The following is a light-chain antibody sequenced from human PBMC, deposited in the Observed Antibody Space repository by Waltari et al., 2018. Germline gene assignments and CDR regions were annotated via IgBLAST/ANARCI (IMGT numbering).Light chain of an antibody. CDR3: LSYSGRSDYV. CDR1: STNVGGYNL. Sequence: QSALTQPASVSGSPGPAITISCTGTSTNVGGYNLVSWYRQYPGKAPELMIFGVSERPSGISNRLSGSKSGNTATLTISGLQAEDEADYYCLSYSGRSDYVFGTGTRV. V-gene: IGLV2-23*02. J-gene: IGLJ1*01. CDR2: GVS.